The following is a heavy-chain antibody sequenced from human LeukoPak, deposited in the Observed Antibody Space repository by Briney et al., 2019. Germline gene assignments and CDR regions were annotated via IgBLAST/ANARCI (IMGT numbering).Heavy chain of an antibody. D-gene: IGHD2/OR15-2a*01. CDR1: GFTFSNYA. CDR2: ISGNGGAT. J-gene: IGHJ4*02. Sequence: PGGSLRLSCAASGFTFSNYAMNWVRQAPGKGLEWVSVISGNGGATYYADSVKGRFTISRDNSKNTLYLQMNSLRAEDTAVYYCAKDPPSSGTTFDYWGQGTLVTVSS. CDR3: AKDPPSSGTTFDY. V-gene: IGHV3-23*01.